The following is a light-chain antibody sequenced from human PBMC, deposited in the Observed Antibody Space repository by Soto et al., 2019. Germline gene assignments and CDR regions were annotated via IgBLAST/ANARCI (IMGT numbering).Light chain of an antibody. J-gene: IGKJ5*01. CDR1: QSVSSN. V-gene: IGKV3-20*01. CDR2: GAS. CDR3: QQYGSSPIT. Sequence: EIVMTQSPATLSVSPGERATLSCRASQSVSSNLAWYQQKPGQAPRLLIYGASSRATGIPDRFSGSGSGTDFTLTISRLQPEDAGVYYCQQYGSSPITFGQGTRLEIK.